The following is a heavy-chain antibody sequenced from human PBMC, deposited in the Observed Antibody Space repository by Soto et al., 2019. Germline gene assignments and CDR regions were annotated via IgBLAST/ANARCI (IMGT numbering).Heavy chain of an antibody. V-gene: IGHV3-66*01. D-gene: IGHD3-16*01. J-gene: IGHJ4*02. CDR3: ARDPWAADY. CDR1: GFTVITKY. CDR2: IYSGGGT. Sequence: EVQLVESGGGLVQPGGSLRLSCAASGFTVITKYMSWVRQAPGKGLGWVSVIYSGGGTFYADSVRGRFTISRDNSKNTVHLQMNSLRAEDTAVYYCARDPWAADYWGQGTLVTVSS.